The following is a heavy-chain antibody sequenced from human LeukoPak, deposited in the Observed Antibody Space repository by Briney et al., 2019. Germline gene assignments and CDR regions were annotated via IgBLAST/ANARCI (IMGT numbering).Heavy chain of an antibody. Sequence: PGGSLRLSCAASGFTVRSKYMSWVRQAPGKGPEWVSVISTGDNTYYSDSVRGRFTISRDHSRNTLYLQMNNLRAEDTAVYYCATELRYVGGYFDYWGQGTLVTVSS. CDR3: ATELRYVGGYFDY. D-gene: IGHD3-9*01. V-gene: IGHV3-53*01. J-gene: IGHJ4*02. CDR2: ISTGDNT. CDR1: GFTVRSKY.